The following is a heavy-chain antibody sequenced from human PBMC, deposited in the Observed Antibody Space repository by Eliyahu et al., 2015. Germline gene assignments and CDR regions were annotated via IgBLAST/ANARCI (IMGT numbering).Heavy chain of an antibody. CDR3: ARLVYGGTEADFDY. CDR1: GXSXXSSSYY. J-gene: IGHJ4*02. CDR2: IYYSGST. D-gene: IGHD4-23*01. Sequence: QLQLQESGPGLVKPSETLSLTCXXSGXSXXSSSYYWGWIRQPPGKGLEWIGSIYYSGSTYYNPSLKSRVTISVDTSKNQFSLKLSSVTAADTAVYYCARLVYGGTEADFDYWGQGTLVTVSS. V-gene: IGHV4-39*01.